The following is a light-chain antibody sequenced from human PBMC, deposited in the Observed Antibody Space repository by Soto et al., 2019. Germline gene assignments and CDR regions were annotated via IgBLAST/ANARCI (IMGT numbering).Light chain of an antibody. CDR1: QSINAH. J-gene: IGKJ1*01. V-gene: IGKV3-15*01. Sequence: EVVMTQSPATLSVSPGERVTLSCRARQSINAHLAWYQQKPGQAPRLLIHGASTRATGIPARFSGSGFGTEFMLTFSSLQSEDFAVYYCQQYNHWLWTFGQGTKVEIQ. CDR2: GAS. CDR3: QQYNHWLWT.